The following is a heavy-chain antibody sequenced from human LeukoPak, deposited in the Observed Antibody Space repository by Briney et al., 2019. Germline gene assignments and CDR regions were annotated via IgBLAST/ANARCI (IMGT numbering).Heavy chain of an antibody. D-gene: IGHD2-2*01. CDR3: ARSSTPYYYYYYMDV. J-gene: IGHJ6*03. CDR1: GLTFSSYA. CDR2: ISYDGSNK. Sequence: GGSLRLSCAASGLTFSSYAMHWVRQAPGKGLERVAVISYDGSNKYYADSVKGRFTISRDNSKNTLYLQMNSLRAEDTAVYYCARSSTPYYYYYYMDVWGKGTTVTVSS. V-gene: IGHV3-30-3*01.